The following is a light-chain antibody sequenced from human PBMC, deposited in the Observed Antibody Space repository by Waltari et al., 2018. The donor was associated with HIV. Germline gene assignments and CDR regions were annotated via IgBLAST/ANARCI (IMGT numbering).Light chain of an antibody. V-gene: IGKV4-1*01. Sequence: DIVLTQSPDSLAVSLGGSATVHCKSSQSLLDSSIHKYFLAWYQHKPGQPPKILVYWASARESGVPDRFSGGGAETNFTLTINSLKAEDVAVYYCQQYHTTPLTFGGGPGWRSN. CDR2: WAS. CDR1: QSLLDSSIHKYF. CDR3: QQYHTTPLT. J-gene: IGKJ4*01.